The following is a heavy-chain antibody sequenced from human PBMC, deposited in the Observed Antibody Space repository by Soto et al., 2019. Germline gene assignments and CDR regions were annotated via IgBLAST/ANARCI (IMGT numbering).Heavy chain of an antibody. CDR1: GFVFPIYA. V-gene: IGHV3-23*01. CDR3: ARSSGGSSYAPLDY. CDR2: ISGGDT. J-gene: IGHJ4*02. D-gene: IGHD2-15*01. Sequence: EVQLLESGGDLVQPGGSLRLSCAASGFVFPIYAMSWVRQAPGWGLEWVSTISGGDTYYADSVKGRFTISRDNTKNQLYMHMNSLRAEYTAIYYCARSSGGSSYAPLDYWGQGTLVTVSS.